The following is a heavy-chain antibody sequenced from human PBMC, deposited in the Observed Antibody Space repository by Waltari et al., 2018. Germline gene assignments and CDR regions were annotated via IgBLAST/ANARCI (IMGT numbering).Heavy chain of an antibody. CDR3: TRDVDNGDYMSYNGMDV. Sequence: DVQLVESGGGLVQPGKSLRLSCAASGFTINTYWMHWVRQAPGKGLVGVSRINSDEGSTNYADSVWGRFTISRDNSKNTLYLQRNNLRVEDTAIYYCTRDVDNGDYMSYNGMDVWGQGTTATVSS. V-gene: IGHV3-74*01. CDR1: GFTINTYW. CDR2: INSDEGST. J-gene: IGHJ6*02. D-gene: IGHD4-17*01.